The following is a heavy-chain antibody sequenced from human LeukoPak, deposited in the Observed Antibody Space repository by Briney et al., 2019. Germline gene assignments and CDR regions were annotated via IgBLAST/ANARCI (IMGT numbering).Heavy chain of an antibody. J-gene: IGHJ4*02. CDR3: ARYSSSWPFDY. Sequence: ASVKVSCKASGYTFTGYYMHWVRQAPGQGLEWVGWINPNSGGTNYAQKFQGRVTMTRDTSISTAYMELSRLRSDDTAMYYCARYSSSWPFDYWGQGTLVTVSS. V-gene: IGHV1-2*02. CDR2: INPNSGGT. CDR1: GYTFTGYY. D-gene: IGHD6-13*01.